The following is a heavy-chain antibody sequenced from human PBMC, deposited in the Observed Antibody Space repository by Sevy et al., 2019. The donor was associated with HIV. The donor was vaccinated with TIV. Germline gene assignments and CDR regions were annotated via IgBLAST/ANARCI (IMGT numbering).Heavy chain of an antibody. CDR1: GDSFSSNSAA. J-gene: IGHJ5*02. CDR2: PYYRSKWYN. V-gene: IGHV6-1*01. Sequence: SQTLSLTCAISGDSFSSNSAAWNWIRQSPSRGLEWLGRPYYRSKWYNDYAVSVKSRITINPDTSKNQFSLQLHSVTPAATAVYYCERDLGRSLNWFDPWGQGTLVTVSS. CDR3: ERDLGRSLNWFDP.